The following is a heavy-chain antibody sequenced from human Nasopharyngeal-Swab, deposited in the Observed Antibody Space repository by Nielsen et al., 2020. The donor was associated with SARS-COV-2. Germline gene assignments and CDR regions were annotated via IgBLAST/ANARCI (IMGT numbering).Heavy chain of an antibody. D-gene: IGHD1-26*01. CDR3: ARNKGAGARSSGPYYYYGMDV. CDR2: IYYSGST. V-gene: IGHV4-59*08. Sequence: SETLSLTCTVSGGSISSYYWSWIRQPPGKGLEWIGYIYYSGSTNYNPSLKSRVTISVDTSKNQFSLKLSSVTAADTAVYYCARNKGAGARSSGPYYYYGMDVWGQGTTVTVSS. CDR1: GGSISSYY. J-gene: IGHJ6*02.